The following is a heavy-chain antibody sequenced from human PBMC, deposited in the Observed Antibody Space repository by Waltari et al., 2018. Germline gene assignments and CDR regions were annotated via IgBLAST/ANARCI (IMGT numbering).Heavy chain of an antibody. V-gene: IGHV4-39*07. J-gene: IGHJ3*02. Sequence: QLQESGPGLVKPSETVSLTCSVSGDAIMRNNYHWGWIRQSPGKGLDWIGIIYNSGTTYYNPSLKGRVFISVAASRNEFSLRLTTVTAADTAVYYCARASTAIFGVVITGYNIWGQGTMVTVSS. CDR1: GDAIMRNNYH. CDR2: IYNSGTT. D-gene: IGHD3-3*01. CDR3: ARASTAIFGVVITGYNI.